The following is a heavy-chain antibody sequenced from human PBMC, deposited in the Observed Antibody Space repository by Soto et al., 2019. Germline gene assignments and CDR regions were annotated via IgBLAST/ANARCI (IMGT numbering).Heavy chain of an antibody. D-gene: IGHD3-10*01. CDR3: LAGETYDFDF. CDR1: GFTFSRYW. V-gene: IGHV3-74*01. J-gene: IGHJ4*02. CDR2: INSDGGST. Sequence: EVQLVESGGGLVQPGGSLRLSCAGSGFTFSRYWMHWVRQAPGKGLVWVSRINSDGGSTSYADSVRGRFTISRDNAKNTVDLQMNSLRAEDTAVYYCLAGETYDFDFWGQGTLVTVSS.